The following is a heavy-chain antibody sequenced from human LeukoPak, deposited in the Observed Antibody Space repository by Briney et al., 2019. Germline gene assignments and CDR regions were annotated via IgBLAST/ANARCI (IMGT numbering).Heavy chain of an antibody. J-gene: IGHJ6*03. CDR1: GGFIRSGGYY. CDR3: AGGGYYYGSGRLSYYYYYMDV. V-gene: IGHV4-31*03. CDR2: IYYSRGT. D-gene: IGHD3-10*01. Sequence: PSETLSLTCTVSGGFIRSGGYYWRWICQDPGKGLEWIVYIYYSRGTYYIPSLKIRVSLSVHTSKTQFSVELPSVTAADTAVYYCAGGGYYYGSGRLSYYYYYMDVWGKGTTVTVSS.